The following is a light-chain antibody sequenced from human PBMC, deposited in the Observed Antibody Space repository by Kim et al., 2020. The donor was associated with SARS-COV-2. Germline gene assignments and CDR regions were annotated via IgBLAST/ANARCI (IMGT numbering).Light chain of an antibody. CDR1: QSITSD. CDR3: QQYNRWPLT. J-gene: IGKJ4*01. V-gene: IGKV3-15*01. Sequence: EIVMTQSAATLSVSPGERATLSCRASQSITSDLAWYQHKPGQAPRLLMYDTSTRATGIPARFSGSGSGTELTLTISSLQSEDFAVYYCQQYNRWPLTFGGGTRVDIK. CDR2: DTS.